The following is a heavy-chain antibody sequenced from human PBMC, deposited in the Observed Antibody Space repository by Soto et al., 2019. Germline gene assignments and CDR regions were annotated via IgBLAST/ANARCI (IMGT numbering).Heavy chain of an antibody. CDR1: GFTFSSYA. J-gene: IGHJ4*02. CDR2: ISGSGGST. D-gene: IGHD3-9*01. Sequence: EVQLLESGGGLVQPGGSLRLSCAASGFTFSSYAMSWVRQAPGKGLEWVSAISGSGGSTYYADSVKGRFTISRDNSKNTLYLQMNSLRAEDTAVYYCAKDLDYDILPGYYYPPTPYDYWGQGTLVTVSS. CDR3: AKDLDYDILPGYYYPPTPYDY. V-gene: IGHV3-23*01.